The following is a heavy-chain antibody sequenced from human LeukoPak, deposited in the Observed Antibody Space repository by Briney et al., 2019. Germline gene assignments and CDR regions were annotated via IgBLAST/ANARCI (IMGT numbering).Heavy chain of an antibody. V-gene: IGHV1-2*02. CDR2: LNPNSGDT. D-gene: IGHD5-24*01. Sequence: ASVKVSCKASGYTFTGYYMHWVRQAPGRGLEWMGWLNPNSGDTSYAQKFQGRVTMTRDTSISTAYMELSRLRSDDTAVYHCATGRDAYTYFNYWGQGTLVTVSS. CDR1: GYTFTGYY. J-gene: IGHJ4*02. CDR3: ATGRDAYTYFNY.